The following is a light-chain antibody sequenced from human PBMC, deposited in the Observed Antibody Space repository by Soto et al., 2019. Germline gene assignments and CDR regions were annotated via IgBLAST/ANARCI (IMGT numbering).Light chain of an antibody. CDR3: QQYNSYPCT. CDR1: QGTGDW. J-gene: IGKJ1*01. V-gene: IGKV1-5*03. Sequence: DIQMSQSPSTLSASVGGRVTITCRASQGTGDWLAWYQQKPGKAPKLLIYKTSTLEGGVPSRFSGSGSETEFTLTITSLQPDDFATYYCQQYNSYPCTFGQGTKVDIK. CDR2: KTS.